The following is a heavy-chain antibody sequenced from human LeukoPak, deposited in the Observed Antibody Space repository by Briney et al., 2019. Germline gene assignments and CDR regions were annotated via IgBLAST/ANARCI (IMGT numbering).Heavy chain of an antibody. CDR3: AIDHDSSGGSCPRDY. J-gene: IGHJ4*02. V-gene: IGHV3-21*01. CDR2: ISSSGSTI. D-gene: IGHD2-15*01. Sequence: PGGSLRLSCAASGFTFSNTGMSSVRQPPGKGLEWVSSISSSGSTIYYADSVKGRFTVSRDNTKNALYLQINRLRAEDTAVYYCAIDHDSSGGSCPRDYWGQGTLVTVSS. CDR1: GFTFSNTG.